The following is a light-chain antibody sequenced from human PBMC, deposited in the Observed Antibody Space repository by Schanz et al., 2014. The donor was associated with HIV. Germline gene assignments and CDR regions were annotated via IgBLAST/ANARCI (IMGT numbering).Light chain of an antibody. CDR3: QSYDKSLSVVI. Sequence: QSVLTQPPSLSGAPGQRVSLSCNGSSSNIGAGYDVHWYQQFPGTAPRLLIFDDNSRPSGVPDRFSGSKSGTSASLAITGLQPEDEADYFCQSYDKSLSVVIFGGGTQLTVL. V-gene: IGLV1-40*01. CDR2: DDN. CDR1: SSNIGAGYD. J-gene: IGLJ2*01.